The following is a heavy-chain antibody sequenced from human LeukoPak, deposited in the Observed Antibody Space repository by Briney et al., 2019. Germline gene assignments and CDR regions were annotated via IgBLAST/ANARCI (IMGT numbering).Heavy chain of an antibody. CDR3: ARDPGWGALDY. V-gene: IGHV3-23*01. J-gene: IGHJ4*02. CDR2: ISDSGGST. Sequence: GGSLRLSCAASGFTFSSYSMSWVRQAPGKGLEWVSTISDSGGSTYYADSVKGRFTISRDNSKNTLFLQWNSLTVEDTAVYYCARDPGWGALDYWGQGALVIVSS. CDR1: GFTFSSYS. D-gene: IGHD3-16*01.